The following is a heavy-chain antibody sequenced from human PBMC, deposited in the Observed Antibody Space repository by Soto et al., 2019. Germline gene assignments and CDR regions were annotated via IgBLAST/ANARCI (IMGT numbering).Heavy chain of an antibody. CDR1: GYTLTELS. Sequence: QVQLVQSGAEVKKPGASVKVSCKVSGYTLTELSMHWVRQAPGKGLEWMGGFDPEDGETIYAQKFQGRVTMTEEXXTXTDXMELSSLRSEDTAVYYCATGTRDIVVVVAATIFDYWGQGTLVTVSS. J-gene: IGHJ4*02. CDR3: ATGTRDIVVVVAATIFDY. CDR2: FDPEDGET. D-gene: IGHD2-15*01. V-gene: IGHV1-24*01.